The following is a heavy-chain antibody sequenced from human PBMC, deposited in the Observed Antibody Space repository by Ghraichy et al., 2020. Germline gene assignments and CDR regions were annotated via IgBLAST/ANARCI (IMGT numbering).Heavy chain of an antibody. CDR2: INHSGST. Sequence: SETLSLTCAVSGGSFSDYYWSWIRQPPGKGLEWIGEINHSGSTNYNPSLKSRVTISVDTSKNQFSLKLSSVTAADTAVYYCARRPYYYYGSGSYEYFQSWGQGTLVTVSS. V-gene: IGHV4-34*01. CDR3: ARRPYYYYGSGSYEYFQS. D-gene: IGHD3-10*01. J-gene: IGHJ1*01. CDR1: GGSFSDYY.